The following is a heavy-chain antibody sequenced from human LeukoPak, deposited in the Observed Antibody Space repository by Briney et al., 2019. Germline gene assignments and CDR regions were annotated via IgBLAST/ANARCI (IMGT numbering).Heavy chain of an antibody. J-gene: IGHJ4*02. Sequence: SETLSLTCTVSGGSISSYYWSWIRQPAGKGLEWIGRIYSSGSTNYNPSLKSRVTMSVDTSKNQFSLKLTSLTAADTAVYYCARAAYCSGDCYSIDYWGQGTLVTVSS. CDR1: GGSISSYY. CDR3: ARAAYCSGDCYSIDY. CDR2: IYSSGST. D-gene: IGHD2-21*02. V-gene: IGHV4-4*07.